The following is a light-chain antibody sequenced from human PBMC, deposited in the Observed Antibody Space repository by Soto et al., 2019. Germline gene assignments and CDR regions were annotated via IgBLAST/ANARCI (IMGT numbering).Light chain of an antibody. CDR1: QSIRNW. V-gene: IGKV1-5*01. CDR3: QQYNTYWT. CDR2: DAS. J-gene: IGKJ1*01. Sequence: DIQMTQSPSTLSASVGDRVTITCRASQSIRNWLAWYQQQPGKAPKLLIYDASSLESGVPSRFSGSGSGTEFTLTISSLQPDDFATYYCQQYNTYWTFGQGTRWISN.